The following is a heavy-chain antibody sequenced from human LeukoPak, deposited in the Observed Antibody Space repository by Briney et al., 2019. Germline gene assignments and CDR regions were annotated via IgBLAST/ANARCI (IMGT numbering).Heavy chain of an antibody. CDR1: GYTFTSYD. V-gene: IGHV1-8*01. CDR2: MSPNSGNT. CDR3: ARTPPNWGADY. J-gene: IGHJ4*02. Sequence: ASVKVSCKASGYTFTSYDINWVRQATGQGLEWMGWMSPNSGNTGYAQKFQGRVTMTRDTSIGTAYLELSSLKSEDTAVYYCARTPPNWGADYWGQGTLVTVS. D-gene: IGHD7-27*01.